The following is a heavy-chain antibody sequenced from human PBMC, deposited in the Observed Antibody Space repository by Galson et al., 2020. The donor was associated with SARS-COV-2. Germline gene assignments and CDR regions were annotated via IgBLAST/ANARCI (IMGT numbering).Heavy chain of an antibody. D-gene: IGHD3-22*01. CDR3: AKLPDYYNSSGYFPGGSL. CDR2: ISWNSGSI. Sequence: SLKISCAASGFTFDDYAMHWVRQAPGKGLEWVSGISWNSGSIGYADSVKGRFTISRDNAKNSLYLQMNSLRAEDTALYYCAKLPDYYNSSGYFPGGSLWGQGTMVTVSS. J-gene: IGHJ3*01. CDR1: GFTFDDYA. V-gene: IGHV3-9*01.